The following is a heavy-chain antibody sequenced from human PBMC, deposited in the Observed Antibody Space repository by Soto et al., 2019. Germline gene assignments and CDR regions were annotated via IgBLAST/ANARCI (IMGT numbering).Heavy chain of an antibody. J-gene: IGHJ5*02. CDR3: ARDGSGYSGYDNWFDT. V-gene: IGHV1-69*01. Sequence: SSVKVSCKASGGTFSSYAISWVRQAPGQGLEWMGGIIPIFGTANYAQKFQGRVTITADESTSTAYMELSSLRSEETAVYYCARDGSGYSGYDNWFDTWGQGTLVTVSS. D-gene: IGHD5-12*01. CDR2: IIPIFGTA. CDR1: GGTFSSYA.